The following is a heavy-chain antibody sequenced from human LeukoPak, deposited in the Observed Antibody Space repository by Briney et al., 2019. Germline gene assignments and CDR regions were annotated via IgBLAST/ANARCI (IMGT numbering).Heavy chain of an antibody. J-gene: IGHJ4*02. CDR2: IYYSGNT. D-gene: IGHD6-19*01. V-gene: IGHV4-59*01. Sequence: SETLSLTCTVSGGSISSYYWSWIRQPPGKGLEWIGYIYYSGNTNYNPSLKSRVTISVDTSKNQFSLQLNSVTAADTAVYYCARYAYGSGPLDYWGQGTLITVSS. CDR3: ARYAYGSGPLDY. CDR1: GGSISSYY.